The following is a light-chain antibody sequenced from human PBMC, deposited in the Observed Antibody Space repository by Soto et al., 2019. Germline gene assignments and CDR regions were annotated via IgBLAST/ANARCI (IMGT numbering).Light chain of an antibody. CDR3: ISYTRSSSIVV. V-gene: IGLV2-14*03. J-gene: IGLJ2*01. CDR1: SSDVGGHDY. Sequence: QSALTQPASVSGSTGQSITISCTGTSSDVGGHDYVSWYQHHPDKAPKLMVYDVSNRPSGVSNRFSGSKSGNTASLTISGLQAEDEAHYFCISYTRSSSIVVFGGGTKLTVL. CDR2: DVS.